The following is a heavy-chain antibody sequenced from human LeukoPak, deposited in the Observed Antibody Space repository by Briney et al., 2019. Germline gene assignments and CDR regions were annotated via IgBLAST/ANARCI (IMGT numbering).Heavy chain of an antibody. Sequence: ASVKVSCKASGYTFTGYYMHWVRQAPGQGLEWMGWINPNSGGTNYAQKFQGRVTMTRDTSISTAYMELSRLRSVDTAVYYCAREEYNRGDKTNDYWGQGTLVTVSS. J-gene: IGHJ4*02. CDR3: AREEYNRGDKTNDY. CDR1: GYTFTGYY. V-gene: IGHV1-2*02. D-gene: IGHD1-14*01. CDR2: INPNSGGT.